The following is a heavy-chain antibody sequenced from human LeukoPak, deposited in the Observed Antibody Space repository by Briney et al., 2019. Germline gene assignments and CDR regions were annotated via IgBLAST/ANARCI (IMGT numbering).Heavy chain of an antibody. CDR3: ALYGSGSYNFDY. J-gene: IGHJ4*02. CDR2: IYYSGNT. V-gene: IGHV4-30-4*01. Sequence: SETLSLTCTVSGDSINSGDYYWSWIRQPPEKGLEWIGYIYYSGNTYYNPSLKSRITISVDMSKNQFSLQLSSVTAADTAVYYCALYGSGSYNFDYWGQGTLVTVSS. CDR1: GDSINSGDYY. D-gene: IGHD3-10*01.